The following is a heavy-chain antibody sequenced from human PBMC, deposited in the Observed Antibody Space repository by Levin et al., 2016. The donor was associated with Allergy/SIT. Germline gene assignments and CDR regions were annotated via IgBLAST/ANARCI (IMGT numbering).Heavy chain of an antibody. CDR3: ARKRRRSGWDYFDS. Sequence: GESLKISCAGSGYNFTNFWISWVRQMPGKGLEWMGSIDPSQSYINYSPSFEGHVTISADGSSTAAYLQWSSLEASDTAMYYCARKRRRSGWDYFDSWGQGTLVIVSS. D-gene: IGHD6-19*01. CDR2: IDPSQSYI. CDR1: GYNFTNFW. J-gene: IGHJ4*02. V-gene: IGHV5-10-1*01.